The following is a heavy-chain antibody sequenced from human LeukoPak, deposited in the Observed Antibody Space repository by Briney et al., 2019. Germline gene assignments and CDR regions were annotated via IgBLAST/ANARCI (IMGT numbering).Heavy chain of an antibody. CDR3: ARAPVVVTARYYFDY. V-gene: IGHV4-59*02. CDR1: GGSVSSYY. Sequence: PSETLSLTCTVPGGSVSSYYRSWIRQPPGKGLEWIGYTYYSGSTNYNPSLKSRVTISVDTSKNQFSLKLSSVTAADTAVYYCARAPVVVTARYYFDYWGQGTLVTVSS. CDR2: TYYSGST. J-gene: IGHJ4*02. D-gene: IGHD2-21*02.